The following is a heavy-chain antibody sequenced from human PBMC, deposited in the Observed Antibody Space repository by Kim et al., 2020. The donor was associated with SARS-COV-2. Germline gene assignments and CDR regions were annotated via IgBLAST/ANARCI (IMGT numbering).Heavy chain of an antibody. CDR1: GGSISSYY. CDR3: ARDHRSGSYSAFDI. D-gene: IGHD1-26*01. Sequence: SETLSLTCTVSGGSISSYYWSWIRQPPGKGLEWIGYIYYSGSTNYNPSLKSRVTISVDTSKNQFSLKLSSVTAADTAVYYCARDHRSGSYSAFDIWGQGTMVTVSS. J-gene: IGHJ3*02. CDR2: IYYSGST. V-gene: IGHV4-59*01.